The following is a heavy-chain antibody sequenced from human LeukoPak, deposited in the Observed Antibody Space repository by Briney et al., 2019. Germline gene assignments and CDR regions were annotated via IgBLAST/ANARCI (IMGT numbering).Heavy chain of an antibody. V-gene: IGHV3-49*04. CDR2: IRSTTFGGTT. D-gene: IGHD6-19*01. CDR1: GFTLGDYA. Sequence: QSGGSLRLSCTTSGFTLGDYAMSWVRQAPGKGLEWVGFIRSTTFGGTTQYAASVRGRFTISRDDSKSIAYLQMNSLKTEDTAVYYCTRDRFNSGWPFDYWGQGTLVTVSS. J-gene: IGHJ4*02. CDR3: TRDRFNSGWPFDY.